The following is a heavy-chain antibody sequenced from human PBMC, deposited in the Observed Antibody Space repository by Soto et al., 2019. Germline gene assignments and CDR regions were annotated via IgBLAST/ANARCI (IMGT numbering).Heavy chain of an antibody. Sequence: ASVKVSCKASGYTFTSYGISWVRQAPGQGLEWMGWISAYNGNTNYAQKLQGRVTMTTDTSTSTAYMELRSLRSDDTAVYYCARDDMTTVTSRYYFDYWGQGTLVTVSS. D-gene: IGHD4-4*01. CDR3: ARDDMTTVTSRYYFDY. J-gene: IGHJ4*02. CDR2: ISAYNGNT. CDR1: GYTFTSYG. V-gene: IGHV1-18*01.